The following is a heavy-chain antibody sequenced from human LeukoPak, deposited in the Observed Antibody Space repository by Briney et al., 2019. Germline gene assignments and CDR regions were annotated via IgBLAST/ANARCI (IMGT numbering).Heavy chain of an antibody. CDR2: ISFDGNNK. D-gene: IGHD3-10*01. V-gene: IGHV3-30*18. CDR1: GFTFSNYG. Sequence: GGSLRLSCTASGFTFSNYGVHWVRQAPGEGLEWLAHISFDGNNKYYADSVKGRFTFSRDNSKNTMSLQMNSLKTEDTAVYYCAKEWLGQRDFDYWGQGTLVTVSS. J-gene: IGHJ4*02. CDR3: AKEWLGQRDFDY.